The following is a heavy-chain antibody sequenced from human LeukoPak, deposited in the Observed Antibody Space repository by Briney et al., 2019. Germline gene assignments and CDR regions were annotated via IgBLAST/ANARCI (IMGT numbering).Heavy chain of an antibody. V-gene: IGHV4-4*02. CDR1: GGSLNSTNW. CDR2: IYHSGTT. Sequence: PSGTLSLTCAVSGGSLNSTNWWSWVRQAPGKGLEWIGEIYHSGTTSYNPSPKSRVSISVDKSKNQFSLKLNSVTAADTAVYFCARLYYYDSRGLRPFDPWGQGTLVTVSS. CDR3: ARLYYYDSRGLRPFDP. D-gene: IGHD3-22*01. J-gene: IGHJ5*02.